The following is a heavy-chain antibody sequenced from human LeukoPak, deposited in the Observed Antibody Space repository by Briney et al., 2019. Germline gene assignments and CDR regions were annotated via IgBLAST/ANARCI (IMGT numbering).Heavy chain of an antibody. V-gene: IGHV1-69*04. CDR3: ARDRSYSSGWFDY. D-gene: IGHD6-19*01. J-gene: IGHJ4*02. Sequence: SVKVSCKASGGTFSSYAISWVRQAPGQGLEWMGRIIPILGIANYAQKFQGRVTITADKSTSTAYMELSSLRSEDTAVYYCARDRSYSSGWFDYWGQGTLVTVST. CDR1: GGTFSSYA. CDR2: IIPILGIA.